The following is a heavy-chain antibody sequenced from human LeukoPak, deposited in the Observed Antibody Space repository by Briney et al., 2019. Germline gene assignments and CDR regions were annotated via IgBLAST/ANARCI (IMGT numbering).Heavy chain of an antibody. CDR1: GYTFTSYG. Sequence: ASVKVSCKASGYTFTSYGISWVRQAPGQGLEWMGWISAYNGNTNYAQKLQGRVTMTTGTSTSTAYMELRSLRSDDTAVYYCARSSYEYYYDSSSYYIFDYWGQGTLVTVSS. CDR2: ISAYNGNT. J-gene: IGHJ4*02. CDR3: ARSSYEYYYDSSSYYIFDY. D-gene: IGHD3-22*01. V-gene: IGHV1-18*01.